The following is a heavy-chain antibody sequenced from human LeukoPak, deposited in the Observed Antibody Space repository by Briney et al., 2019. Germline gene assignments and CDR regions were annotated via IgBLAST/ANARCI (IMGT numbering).Heavy chain of an antibody. CDR1: GFTFSNYW. V-gene: IGHV4-4*02. D-gene: IGHD3-3*01. Sequence: GSLRLSCAASGFTFSNYWMSWVRQAPGKGLEWIGSIYYPGNTYYNPSLKSRVTISVDTSKNQFSLKLSSVTAADTAVYYCARDFWSGRNWFDPWGQGTLVTVSS. CDR2: IYYPGNT. J-gene: IGHJ5*02. CDR3: ARDFWSGRNWFDP.